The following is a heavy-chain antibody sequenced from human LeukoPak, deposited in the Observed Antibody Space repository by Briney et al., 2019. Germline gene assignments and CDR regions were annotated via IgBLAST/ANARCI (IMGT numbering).Heavy chain of an antibody. D-gene: IGHD5-18*01. CDR3: AKKAYSYGPFDY. J-gene: IGHJ4*02. CDR1: GFTFSNYA. CDR2: ISGGGDSR. V-gene: IGHV3-23*01. Sequence: GGSLRLSCAASGFTFSNYAMSWVRQAPGKGLEWVSGISGGGDSRYYADSVKGRFTISRDNSKNTLYLLMNSLRAEDTAVYYCAKKAYSYGPFDYWGQGTLVTVSS.